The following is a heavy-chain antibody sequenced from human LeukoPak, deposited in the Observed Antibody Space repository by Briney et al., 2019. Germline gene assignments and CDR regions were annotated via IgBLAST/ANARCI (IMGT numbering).Heavy chain of an antibody. CDR2: SRSKAYGGTT. CDR3: GSGSGWYSPDY. D-gene: IGHD6-19*01. V-gene: IGHV3-49*03. J-gene: IGHJ4*02. Sequence: GGSLRLSCTASGFTFGDYAMNWFRQAPGKGLEWVGFSRSKAYGGTTEYAASVKGRFTISRDDSKNIAYLQMNSLKTEDTAVYYCGSGSGWYSPDYWGQGTLVTVSS. CDR1: GFTFGDYA.